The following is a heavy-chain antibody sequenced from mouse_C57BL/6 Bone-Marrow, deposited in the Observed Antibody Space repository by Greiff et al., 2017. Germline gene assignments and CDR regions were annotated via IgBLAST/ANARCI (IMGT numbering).Heavy chain of an antibody. Sequence: EVKVVESEGGLVQPGSSMKLSCTASGFTFSDYYMAWVRQVPEKGLEWVANINYDGSSTYYLDSLKSRFIISRDNAKNMLYLQMSSLKSEDTASYYCGREGDGDYPYWGQGTPVTVSA. D-gene: IGHD2-13*01. CDR2: INYDGSST. CDR3: GREGDGDYPY. CDR1: GFTFSDYY. J-gene: IGHJ3*01. V-gene: IGHV5-16*01.